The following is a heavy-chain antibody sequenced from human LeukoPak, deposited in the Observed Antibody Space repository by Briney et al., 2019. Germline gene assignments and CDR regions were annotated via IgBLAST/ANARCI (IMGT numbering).Heavy chain of an antibody. Sequence: GGSLRLSCAASGFTFSSYSMNWVRQAPGKGLEWVSYISSSSSTIYYADSVKGRFTISRDNAKNSLYLQMNSLRAEDTAVYYCARGGMPYYYSSGSTPDYWGQGTLVTVSS. CDR3: ARGGMPYYYSSGSTPDY. V-gene: IGHV3-48*04. D-gene: IGHD6-19*01. J-gene: IGHJ4*02. CDR1: GFTFSSYS. CDR2: ISSSSSTI.